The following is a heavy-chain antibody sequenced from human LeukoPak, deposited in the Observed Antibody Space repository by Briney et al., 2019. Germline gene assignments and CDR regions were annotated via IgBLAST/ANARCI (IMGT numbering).Heavy chain of an antibody. CDR3: AKDLVRGSSWYLSWFDP. J-gene: IGHJ5*02. V-gene: IGHV3-23*01. CDR1: GFTFSSYG. CDR2: ISGSGGST. Sequence: GGSLRLSCAASGFTFSSYGMSWVRQAPGKGLEWVSAISGSGGSTYYADSVKGRFTISRDKSKNTLYLQMNSLRAEDTAVYYCAKDLVRGSSWYLSWFDPWGQGTLVTVSS. D-gene: IGHD6-13*01.